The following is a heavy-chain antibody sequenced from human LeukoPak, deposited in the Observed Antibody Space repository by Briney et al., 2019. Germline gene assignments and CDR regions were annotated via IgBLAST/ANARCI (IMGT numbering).Heavy chain of an antibody. CDR3: ARDGEDGDYDWGHWYFDL. CDR1: GFTFRSYA. V-gene: IGHV3-30-3*01. Sequence: PGGSLRLSCAASGFTFRSYAMHWVRQAPGKGLEWVAVISYDGSNKYYADSVKGRFTISRDNSKNTLYLQMNSLRAEDTAVYYCARDGEDGDYDWGHWYFDLWGRGTLVTVSS. J-gene: IGHJ2*01. D-gene: IGHD4-17*01. CDR2: ISYDGSNK.